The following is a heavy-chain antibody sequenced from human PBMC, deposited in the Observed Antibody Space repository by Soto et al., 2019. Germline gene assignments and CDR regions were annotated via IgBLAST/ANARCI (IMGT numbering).Heavy chain of an antibody. Sequence: EVQLLESGGGLVQPGGSLRLSCAASGFTFSSYAMSWVRQAPGKGLEWVSAISGSGGSTYYADSVKRRFTISRDNSKNTLYLQMNSLRAEDTAVYYCAKDPDYCTNGVCFIFDYWGQGTLVTVSS. CDR1: GFTFSSYA. J-gene: IGHJ4*02. CDR2: ISGSGGST. CDR3: AKDPDYCTNGVCFIFDY. D-gene: IGHD2-8*01. V-gene: IGHV3-23*01.